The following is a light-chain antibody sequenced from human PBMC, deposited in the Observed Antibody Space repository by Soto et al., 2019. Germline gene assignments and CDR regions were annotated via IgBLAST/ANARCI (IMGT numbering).Light chain of an antibody. CDR3: HQSYGPPTT. Sequence: DIEMTQFPSSLSASVGDRVDITCRASQRISSSLNWYQQKLGSAPQLLIHSAVILQSGVPSRFSGSGSWTEFTLTISGLQPEDFATYFCHQSYGPPTTFGRGTRVEMK. CDR1: QRISSS. V-gene: IGKV1-39*01. CDR2: SAV. J-gene: IGKJ4*01.